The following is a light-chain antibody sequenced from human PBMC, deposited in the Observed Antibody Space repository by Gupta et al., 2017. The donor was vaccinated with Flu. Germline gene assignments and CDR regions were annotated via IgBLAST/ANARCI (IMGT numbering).Light chain of an antibody. CDR1: QSVSSSY. Sequence: EIVLTQSPGTLSLSPGERATLSCRASQSVSSSYLAWYQQKLGQAPRLLIYGASSRATGIPDRFSGSGYGTDFTLTISRREPEDFAVYYCQQDGSSPSYSFGQGTKLEIK. CDR2: GAS. V-gene: IGKV3-20*01. CDR3: QQDGSSPSYS. J-gene: IGKJ2*03.